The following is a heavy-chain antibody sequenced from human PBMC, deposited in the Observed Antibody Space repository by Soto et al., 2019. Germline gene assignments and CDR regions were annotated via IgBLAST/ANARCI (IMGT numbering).Heavy chain of an antibody. D-gene: IGHD3-3*01. J-gene: IGHJ4*02. CDR1: GYTLTELS. CDR3: ATVLRFLEWFIFDY. V-gene: IGHV1-24*01. Sequence: QVQLVQSGAEVKKPGASVKVSCKVSGYTLTELSMHWVRQAPGKGLEWRGGFDAEDGETIYAQKFQGRVTMTEDTSTDTAYMELSSLRSEDTAVYYCATVLRFLEWFIFDYWGQGTLVTVSS. CDR2: FDAEDGET.